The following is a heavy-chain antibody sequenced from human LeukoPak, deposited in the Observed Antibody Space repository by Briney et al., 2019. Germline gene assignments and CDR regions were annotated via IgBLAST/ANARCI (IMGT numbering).Heavy chain of an antibody. V-gene: IGHV3-53*01. J-gene: IGHJ4*02. CDR1: GFTVSSNS. CDR3: ARRAGAYSHPYDY. CDR2: IYSDNT. Sequence: GGSLRLSCTVSGFTVSSNSMSWVRQAPGEGLEWVSFIYSDNTHYSDSVKGRFTISRDNSKNTLYLQMNSLRAENTAVYYCARRAGAYSHPYDYWGQGTLVTVSS. D-gene: IGHD4/OR15-4a*01.